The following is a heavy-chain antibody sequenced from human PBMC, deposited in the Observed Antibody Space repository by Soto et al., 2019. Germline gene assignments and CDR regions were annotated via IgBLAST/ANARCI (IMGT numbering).Heavy chain of an antibody. D-gene: IGHD3-22*01. V-gene: IGHV3-33*03. CDR3: VVDTSGLLDY. Sequence: GGSLRLSCAASEFSFSSYAMHWIRQAPGKGLEWVAVIWYDGNKKYYGDSVRGRFTISRDNSKNTLYLEMNSLRAEDTAVYYCVVDTSGLLDYWGQGTQVTVSS. CDR1: EFSFSSYA. CDR2: IWYDGNKK. J-gene: IGHJ4*02.